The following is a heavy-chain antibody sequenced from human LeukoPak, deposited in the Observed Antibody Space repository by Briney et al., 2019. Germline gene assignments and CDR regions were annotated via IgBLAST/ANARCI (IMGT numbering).Heavy chain of an antibody. CDR1: GYTFTDYY. J-gene: IGHJ4*02. CDR2: INSNSGAT. D-gene: IGHD1-26*01. Sequence: ASVKVSCKASGYTFTDYYMHWVRQAPGQGPEWMGWINSNSGATNYAQKFQGRVTMTRDTSISTVYMELSSLRSDDTAVYYCARGRDRGASTPFDYWGQGTLVTVSS. V-gene: IGHV1-2*02. CDR3: ARGRDRGASTPFDY.